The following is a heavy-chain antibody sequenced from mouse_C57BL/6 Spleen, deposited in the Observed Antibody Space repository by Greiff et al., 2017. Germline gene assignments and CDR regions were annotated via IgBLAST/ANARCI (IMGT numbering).Heavy chain of an antibody. CDR2: IDPSDSYT. Sequence: QVQLQQPGAELVMPGASVKLSCKASGYTFTSYWMHWVKQRPGQGLEWIGEIDPSDSYTNYNPKFKGKSTLTVDKSSSTAYMQLSSLTSEDPAVYYCARYHYYGSSVYASDYWGQGTSVTVSS. D-gene: IGHD1-1*01. V-gene: IGHV1-69*01. J-gene: IGHJ4*01. CDR1: GYTFTSYW. CDR3: ARYHYYGSSVYASDY.